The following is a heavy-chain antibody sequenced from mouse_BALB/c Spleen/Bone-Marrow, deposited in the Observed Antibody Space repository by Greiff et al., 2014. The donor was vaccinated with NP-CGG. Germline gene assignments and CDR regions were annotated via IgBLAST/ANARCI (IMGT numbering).Heavy chain of an antibody. V-gene: IGHV5-12*02. D-gene: IGHD2-2*01. CDR3: ARQGIYYGYDPFAY. CDR2: ISNGGGST. Sequence: GGGLVQPGGSLKPSCATSGFTFSDYYMYWVRQTPEKRLEWVAYISNGGGSTYYPDTVKGRFTISRDNAKNTLYLQMSRLKSEDTAMYYCARQGIYYGYDPFAYWGQGTLVTVS. CDR1: GFTFSDYY. J-gene: IGHJ3*01.